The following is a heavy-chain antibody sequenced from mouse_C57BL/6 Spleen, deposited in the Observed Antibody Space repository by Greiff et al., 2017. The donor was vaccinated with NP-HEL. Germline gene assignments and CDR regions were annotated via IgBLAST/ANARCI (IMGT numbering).Heavy chain of an antibody. CDR1: GYTFTSYW. Sequence: QVQLQQSGAELVKPGASVKLSCKASGYTFTSYWMQWVKQRPGQGLEWIGEIDPSDSYTNYNQKFKGKATLTVDTSSSTAYMQLSSLTSEDSAVYYCARPNYYGSSYDAMDYWGQGTSVTVSS. D-gene: IGHD1-1*01. J-gene: IGHJ4*01. CDR2: IDPSDSYT. V-gene: IGHV1-50*01. CDR3: ARPNYYGSSYDAMDY.